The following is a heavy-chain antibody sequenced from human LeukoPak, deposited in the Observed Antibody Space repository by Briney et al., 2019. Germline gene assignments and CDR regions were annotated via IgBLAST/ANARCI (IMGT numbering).Heavy chain of an antibody. V-gene: IGHV3-9*01. CDR3: AKDGEGDYFDY. Sequence: PGGSLRLSCAASGFTFDDYAMHWVRQAPGKGLEWVSGISWNSGSIGYADSVKGRFTISRDNSKNTLYLQMNSLRAEDTAVYYCAKDGEGDYFDYWGQGTLVTVSS. CDR2: ISWNSGSI. CDR1: GFTFDDYA. J-gene: IGHJ4*02. D-gene: IGHD3-16*01.